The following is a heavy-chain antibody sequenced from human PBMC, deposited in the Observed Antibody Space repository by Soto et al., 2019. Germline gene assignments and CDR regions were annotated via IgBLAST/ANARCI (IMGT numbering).Heavy chain of an antibody. CDR1: GFTFSSYA. CDR3: AKDLAYYYDSSGYYY. J-gene: IGHJ4*02. V-gene: IGHV3-30-3*01. CDR2: ILYDGTNK. D-gene: IGHD3-22*01. Sequence: GGSLRLSCAASGFTFSSYAMHWARQAPGKGLEWVAIILYDGTNKDYADSVKGRFTISGDNSKNTLYLQMNSLRAEDTAVYYCAKDLAYYYDSSGYYYWGQGTLVTVSS.